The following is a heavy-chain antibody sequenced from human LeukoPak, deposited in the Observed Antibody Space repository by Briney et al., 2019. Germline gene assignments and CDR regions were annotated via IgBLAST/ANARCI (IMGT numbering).Heavy chain of an antibody. CDR1: GFTFSSYS. D-gene: IGHD6-6*01. CDR2: ISTSSYI. CDR3: ARESIASDV. V-gene: IGHV3-21*01. J-gene: IGHJ6*04. Sequence: PAGSLRLSCAASGFTFSSYSMNWVRQAPGKGLPWVSSISTSSYIYYADSVKGRFTISRDNAKNSLYLQMNSLRAEDTAVYYCARESIASDVWGKGTTVTVSS.